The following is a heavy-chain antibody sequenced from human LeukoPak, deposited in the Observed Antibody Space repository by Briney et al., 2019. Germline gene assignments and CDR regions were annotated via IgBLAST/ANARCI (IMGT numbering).Heavy chain of an antibody. CDR3: ARAGYTISAFHSDF. CDR1: GVSISSYW. CDR2: IYTTGRT. V-gene: IGHV4-4*07. Sequence: SETLSLTCDVSGVSISSYWWSWVRKSAGKGLEWIGRIYTTGRTNYSPSFQSRVTMSIDMSKNHFSLTLRSVTAADTAVYYCARAGYTISAFHSDFWGQGAPVTVSS. J-gene: IGHJ4*02. D-gene: IGHD5-24*01.